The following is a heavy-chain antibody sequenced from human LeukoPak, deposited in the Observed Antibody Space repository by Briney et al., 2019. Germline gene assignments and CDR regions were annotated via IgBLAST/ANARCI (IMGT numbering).Heavy chain of an antibody. CDR2: IRYDGTNK. Sequence: GGSLRLSCAASGFTFSSYAMHWVRQAPGKGLEWVAFIRYDGTNKYYTDSVKGWFTISRDNSKNTLYLQMNSLRAEDTAVYYCASILLWYVYDYWGQGTLVTVSS. D-gene: IGHD3-10*01. CDR3: ASILLWYVYDY. CDR1: GFTFSSYA. V-gene: IGHV3-30*02. J-gene: IGHJ4*02.